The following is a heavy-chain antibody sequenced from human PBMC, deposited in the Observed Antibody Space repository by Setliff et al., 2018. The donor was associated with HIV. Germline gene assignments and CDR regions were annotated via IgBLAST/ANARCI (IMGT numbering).Heavy chain of an antibody. D-gene: IGHD4-4*01. CDR1: NYTFTNYA. V-gene: IGHV1-18*01. CDR3: ARVGLSAVPFPTVY. CDR2: ISAYDGDT. Sequence: ASVKVSCKASNYTFTNYAITWVRQAPGQRPEWMGWISAYDGDTKYAQKFHNRLSMTADTSTTTAYMDLRGLTSDDAGVYYCARVGLSAVPFPTVYWGQGTLVTVSS. J-gene: IGHJ4*02.